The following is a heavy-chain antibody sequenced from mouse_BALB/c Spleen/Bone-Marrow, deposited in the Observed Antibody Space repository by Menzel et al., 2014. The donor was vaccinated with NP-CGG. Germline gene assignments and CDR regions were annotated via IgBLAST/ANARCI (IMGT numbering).Heavy chain of an antibody. Sequence: LVKTGASVKISCKASGYSFTGYYMHWVKQSHGKSLEWIGYISCYNGATSYNQNFKGEATFTVDTSSSSAYMQFNSLTSEASAVYCCVRRGNPIVYYAMDYWGHGPSVSVSS. CDR2: ISCYNGAT. V-gene: IGHV1S34*01. CDR1: GYSFTGYY. J-gene: IGHJ4*01. CDR3: VRRGNPIVYYAMDY.